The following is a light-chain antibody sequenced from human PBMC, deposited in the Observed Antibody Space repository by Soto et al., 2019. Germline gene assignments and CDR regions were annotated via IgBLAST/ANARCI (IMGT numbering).Light chain of an antibody. V-gene: IGKV1-9*01. CDR1: QAITIN. Sequence: DIHLIQSPSSLSASVGDRVTITCRASQAITINLAWYQQKPGNPPKLLIYEESTLHSGVPSRFSGRKVGTQFILTIDSLQPEDFATYYCQQVKSYPRTFGGGTKVEIK. J-gene: IGKJ4*01. CDR2: EES. CDR3: QQVKSYPRT.